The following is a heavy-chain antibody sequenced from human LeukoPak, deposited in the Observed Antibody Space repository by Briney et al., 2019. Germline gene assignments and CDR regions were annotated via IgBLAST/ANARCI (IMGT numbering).Heavy chain of an antibody. CDR2: ISAYNGNT. CDR3: ARELDYGSGSYYARYGMDV. J-gene: IGHJ6*02. CDR1: GYTFTSYG. D-gene: IGHD3-10*01. V-gene: IGHV1-18*01. Sequence: ASVKVSCKASGYTFTSYGISWVRQAPGQGLEWMGWISAYNGNTNYAQKLQGRVTMTTDTSTSTAYMELRSLRSDDTAVYYCARELDYGSGSYYARYGMDVWGQGTTVTVSS.